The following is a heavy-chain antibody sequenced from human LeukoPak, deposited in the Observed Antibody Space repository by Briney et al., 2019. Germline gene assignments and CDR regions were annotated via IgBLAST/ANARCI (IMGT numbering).Heavy chain of an antibody. CDR1: GFTFSTYW. CDR2: ISSSSSTI. CDR3: ARSMVRDQEGPFDY. Sequence: PGGSLRLSCEASGFTFSTYWMSWVRQAPGKGLEWVSYISSSSSTIYYADSVKGRFTISRDNAKNSLYLQMNSLRAGDTAVYYCARSMVRDQEGPFDYWGQGTLVTVSS. J-gene: IGHJ4*02. V-gene: IGHV3-48*04. D-gene: IGHD3-10*01.